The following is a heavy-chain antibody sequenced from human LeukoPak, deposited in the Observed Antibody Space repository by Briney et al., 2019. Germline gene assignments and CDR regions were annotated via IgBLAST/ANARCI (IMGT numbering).Heavy chain of an antibody. CDR3: ARAKAGPGPYYYYYGMDV. CDR2: MNPNSGNT. J-gene: IGHJ6*02. V-gene: IGHV1-8*01. Sequence: ASVKVSCKASGYTFTSYDINWVRQATGQGHEWMGWMNPNSGNTGYAQKFQGRVSMTRNTPISTAYMELSSLRSEDTAVYYCARAKAGPGPYYYYYGMDVWGQGTTVTVSS. D-gene: IGHD6-25*01. CDR1: GYTFTSYD.